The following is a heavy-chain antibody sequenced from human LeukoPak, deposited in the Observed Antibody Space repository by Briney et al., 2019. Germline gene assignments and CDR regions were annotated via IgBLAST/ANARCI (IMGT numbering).Heavy chain of an antibody. CDR3: VTYYDSSGYFSY. Sequence: GASLKVSCKTSGYTFTGYYMHWVRQAPGQRLEWMGWINPSSGGTNYAQNFRGRVTMTRDTSISTAYMELNSLSSDDTAVYYCVTYYDSSGYFSYWGQGTLVTVSS. CDR1: GYTFTGYY. J-gene: IGHJ4*02. CDR2: INPSSGGT. V-gene: IGHV1-2*02. D-gene: IGHD3-22*01.